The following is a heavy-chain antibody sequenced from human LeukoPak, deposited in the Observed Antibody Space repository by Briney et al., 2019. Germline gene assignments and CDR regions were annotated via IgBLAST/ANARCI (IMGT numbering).Heavy chain of an antibody. CDR3: TTVYRELHNYYYYYMDV. V-gene: IGHV3-15*01. CDR2: IKSKTDGGTT. D-gene: IGHD1-26*01. J-gene: IGHJ6*03. Sequence: PGGSLRLSCAASGFTFSSSEMSWVRQAPGKGLEWVGRIKSKTDGGTTDYAAPVKGRFTISRDDSKNTLYLQMNSLKTEDTAVYYCTTVYRELHNYYYYYMDVWGKGTTVTVSS. CDR1: GFTFSSSE.